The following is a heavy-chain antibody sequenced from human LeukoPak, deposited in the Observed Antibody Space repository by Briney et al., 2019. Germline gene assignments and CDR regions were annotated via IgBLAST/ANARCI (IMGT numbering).Heavy chain of an antibody. Sequence: GGSLRLSCAASGFSFSSYAMNWVRQAPGKGLEWVSSISGSGTTYYADSVKGRFTISRDSARSTLYLQMNSLRAEDTAVYYCAKDSGHSSSWYYWGQGTLVTVSS. D-gene: IGHD6-13*01. J-gene: IGHJ4*02. CDR1: GFSFSSYA. V-gene: IGHV3-23*01. CDR3: AKDSGHSSSWYY. CDR2: ISGSGTT.